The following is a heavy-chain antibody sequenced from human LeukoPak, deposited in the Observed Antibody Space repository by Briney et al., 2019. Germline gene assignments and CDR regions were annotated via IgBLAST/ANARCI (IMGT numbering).Heavy chain of an antibody. CDR2: IYYSGST. CDR3: ARWGEAAAGIYY. V-gene: IGHV4-59*01. Sequence: SETLSLTCTVSGGSIKSYYWSWIRQSPGQGLEWLGYIYYSGSTNYNPSLKSRITISVDTSKNQFSLKLSSVTAADTAVYYCARWGEAAAGIYYWGQGTLVTVSS. CDR1: GGSIKSYY. D-gene: IGHD6-13*01. J-gene: IGHJ4*02.